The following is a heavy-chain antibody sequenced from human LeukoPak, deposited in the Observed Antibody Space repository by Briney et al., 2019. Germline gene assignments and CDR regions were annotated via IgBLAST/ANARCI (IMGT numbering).Heavy chain of an antibody. Sequence: GASVKVSCKASGYTFSSYGITWVRQAPGQGLEWMGWISTYNGNTNYAQKLQGRVTMTTDTSTSTVYMELRSLRSDDTAVYYCARIPGGYFDYWGQGTLVTVSS. D-gene: IGHD2-15*01. CDR2: ISTYNGNT. CDR1: GYTFSSYG. J-gene: IGHJ4*02. CDR3: ARIPGGYFDY. V-gene: IGHV1-18*01.